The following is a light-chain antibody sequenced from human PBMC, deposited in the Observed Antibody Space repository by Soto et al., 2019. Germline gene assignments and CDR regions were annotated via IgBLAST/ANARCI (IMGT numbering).Light chain of an antibody. J-gene: IGLJ2*01. V-gene: IGLV2-23*01. CDR3: CSYAGSDTMI. CDR2: EGT. CDR1: SSNVGSYDL. Sequence: QSALTQPSSLSGAPGQSITISCTGTSSNVGSYDLVSWYQQHPGEAPKLMVYEGTKRPSGVSNRFSGSKSANTASLTISGLQPEDAADYYCCSYAGSDTMIFGGGTQLTVL.